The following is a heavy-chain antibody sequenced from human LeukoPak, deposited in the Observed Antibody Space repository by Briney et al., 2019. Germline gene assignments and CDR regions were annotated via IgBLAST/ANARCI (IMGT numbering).Heavy chain of an antibody. CDR1: GFTFSSYS. V-gene: IGHV3-30*18. Sequence: PGGSLRLSCAASGFTFSSYSMNWVRQAPGKGLEWVAVISYDGSNKYYADSVKGRFTISRDNSKNTLYLQMNSLRAEDTAVYYCAKDQWELLLWYYYGMDVWGQGTTVTVSS. D-gene: IGHD1-26*01. CDR2: ISYDGSNK. CDR3: AKDQWELLLWYYYGMDV. J-gene: IGHJ6*02.